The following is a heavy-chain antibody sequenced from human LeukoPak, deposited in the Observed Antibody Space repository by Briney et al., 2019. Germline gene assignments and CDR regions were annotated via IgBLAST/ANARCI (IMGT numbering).Heavy chain of an antibody. CDR3: ADRRHWPRSNWFDP. CDR1: GYTLTELS. V-gene: IGHV1-24*01. CDR2: FDPEDGET. J-gene: IGHJ5*02. Sequence: ASVKVSCKVSGYTLTELSMHWVRQAPGKGLEWMGGFDPEDGETIYAQKFQGRVTMTEDTSTDTAYMELSSLRSEDTAVYYCADRRHWPRSNWFDPWGQGTLVTVSS.